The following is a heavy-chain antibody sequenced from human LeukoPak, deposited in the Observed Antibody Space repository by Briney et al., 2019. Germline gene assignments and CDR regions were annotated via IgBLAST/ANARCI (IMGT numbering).Heavy chain of an antibody. CDR3: AXVTGYRIEDYFDY. J-gene: IGHJ4*02. CDR1: GGSISSYY. V-gene: IGHV4-59*01. Sequence: SETLSLTCTASGGSISSYYWSWIRQPPGKGLEWIGYIYYSGSTNYNPSLKSRVTISVETSKNEFSLKLRSVTAADTAVYYCAXVTGYRIEDYFDYWGQGTLVTVSS. CDR2: IYYSGST. D-gene: IGHD6-13*01.